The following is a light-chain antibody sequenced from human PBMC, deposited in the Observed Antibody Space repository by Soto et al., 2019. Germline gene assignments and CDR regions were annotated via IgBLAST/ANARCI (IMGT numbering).Light chain of an antibody. V-gene: IGKV3-20*01. CDR1: QSVSSSY. CDR3: QHYGNSPPFT. Sequence: EIVLTQSPGTLSLSPGERATLSCRASQSVSSSYLAWYQQKPGQAPSLLIYGASGKATGIPDRFSGSGSGTDFALTISRLEPEDVAVYFCQHYGNSPPFTFGQGTKVEIK. CDR2: GAS. J-gene: IGKJ2*01.